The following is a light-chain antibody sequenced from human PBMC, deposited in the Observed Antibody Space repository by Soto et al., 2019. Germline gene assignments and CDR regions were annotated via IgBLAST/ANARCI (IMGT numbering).Light chain of an antibody. CDR1: QSVSSSY. V-gene: IGKV3-20*01. Sequence: IVLTQSPGTLSLSPGERATLSCRASQSVSSSYLAWYQQKPGQAPRLLIYAASSRATGIPDRFIGSGSGTDFTLTISRLEPEDFAVYFCQQYSTSPWTFGQGTTVEIK. CDR2: AAS. J-gene: IGKJ1*01. CDR3: QQYSTSPWT.